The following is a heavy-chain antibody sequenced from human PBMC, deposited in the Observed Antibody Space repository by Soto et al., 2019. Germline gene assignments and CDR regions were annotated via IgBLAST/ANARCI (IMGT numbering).Heavy chain of an antibody. Sequence: GGSLRLSCAASGLAFSSYCMQWVRQAPGKGLVWVSRINSDGSSTSYADPVKGRFTISRDNAKNTLYLQMNSLRAEDTAVYSCARAAYCSSTSCRRYYYYMDVWGKGTTVTVS. V-gene: IGHV3-74*01. CDR1: GLAFSSYC. D-gene: IGHD2-2*01. CDR2: INSDGSST. J-gene: IGHJ6*03. CDR3: ARAAYCSSTSCRRYYYYMDV.